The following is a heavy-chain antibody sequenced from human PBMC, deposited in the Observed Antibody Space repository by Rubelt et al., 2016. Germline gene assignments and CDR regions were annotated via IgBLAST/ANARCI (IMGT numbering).Heavy chain of an antibody. CDR3: ARRRGATGWFDP. V-gene: IGHV4-59*08. CDR2: IYYSGST. Sequence: QVQLQESGPGLVKPSETLSLTCTVSGDSISSYYWSWIRQPPGKGLEWIGYIYYSGSTNYNPSLNSRVTISVDTSKNQFSVRLGSVTAAETAVYDCARRRGATGWFDPWGQGTLVTVSS. CDR1: GDSISSYY. D-gene: IGHD3-10*01. J-gene: IGHJ5*02.